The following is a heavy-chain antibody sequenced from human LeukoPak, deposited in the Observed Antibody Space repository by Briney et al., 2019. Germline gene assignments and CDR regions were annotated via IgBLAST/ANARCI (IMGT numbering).Heavy chain of an antibody. CDR3: AKDQGYCSSTSCYSFDY. CDR2: ISGSGGST. D-gene: IGHD2-2*01. V-gene: IGHV3-23*01. CDR1: GFTFSSYS. Sequence: GGSLRLSCAASGFTFSSYSMNWVRQAPGKGLEWVSAISGSGGSTYYADSVKGRFTISRDNSKNTLYLQMNSLRAEDTAVYYCAKDQGYCSSTSCYSFDYWGQGTLVTVSS. J-gene: IGHJ4*02.